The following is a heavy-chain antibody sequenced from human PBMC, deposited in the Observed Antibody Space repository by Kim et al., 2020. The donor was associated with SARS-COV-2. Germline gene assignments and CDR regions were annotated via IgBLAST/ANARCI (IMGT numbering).Heavy chain of an antibody. V-gene: IGHV3-7*01. D-gene: IGHD3-10*01. CDR3: AGGHYGL. CDR2: IKAEGSEK. Sequence: GGSLRLSFAASGFTFSNLWMNWVRQAPGKGLEWVANIKAEGSEKYYVDSVKGRFTISRDNAKNSLYLQMNSLRAEDTAVYYCAGGHYGLWGQGTLVTVSS. J-gene: IGHJ4*02. CDR1: GFTFSNLW.